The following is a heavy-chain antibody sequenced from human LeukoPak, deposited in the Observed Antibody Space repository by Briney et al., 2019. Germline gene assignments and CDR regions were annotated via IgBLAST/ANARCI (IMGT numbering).Heavy chain of an antibody. J-gene: IGHJ4*02. V-gene: IGHV4-59*08. CDR2: IFYAGST. Sequence: SETLSLTCTVSGGSIRSYYWSWTRQPPGKGLEWIGYIFYAGSTTYNPSLKSRVTLSIDTSKNQFSLKLNSVTAADTAVYYCASGERGYSYGSLDYWGQGTLVTVSS. D-gene: IGHD5-18*01. CDR3: ASGERGYSYGSLDY. CDR1: GGSIRSYY.